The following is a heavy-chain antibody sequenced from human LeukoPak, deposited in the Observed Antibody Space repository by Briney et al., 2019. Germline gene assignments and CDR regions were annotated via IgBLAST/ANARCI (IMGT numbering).Heavy chain of an antibody. D-gene: IGHD6-19*01. V-gene: IGHV3-21*01. CDR2: ISRSSSYI. Sequence: GGALRLSWAAPGFAFSSYSMNWVRQAPGEGLEWVSSISRSSSYIYYADSVKGRFTISRDNAKNSLYLQMNSLRAEDTAVYYCARDPYSSGWSSFDYWGQGTLVTVSS. J-gene: IGHJ4*02. CDR3: ARDPYSSGWSSFDY. CDR1: GFAFSSYS.